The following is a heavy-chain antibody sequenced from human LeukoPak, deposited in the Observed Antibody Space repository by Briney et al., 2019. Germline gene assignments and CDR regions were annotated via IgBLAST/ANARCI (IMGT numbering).Heavy chain of an antibody. J-gene: IGHJ5*02. CDR1: GFTFSSYS. Sequence: PGGSLRLSCAASGFTFSSYSMNWVRQAPGKGLEWVSSISSCSSYIYYADSVKGRFTISRDNAKNSLYLQMNSLRAEDTAVYYCARDYVTGYYYDSSGLNWFDPWGQGTLVTVSS. CDR3: ARDYVTGYYYDSSGLNWFDP. V-gene: IGHV3-21*04. CDR2: ISSCSSYI. D-gene: IGHD3-22*01.